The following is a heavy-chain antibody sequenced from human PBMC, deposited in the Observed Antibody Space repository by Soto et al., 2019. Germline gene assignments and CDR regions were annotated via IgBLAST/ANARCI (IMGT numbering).Heavy chain of an antibody. D-gene: IGHD3-10*01. CDR1: GGSISSDGNY. Sequence: QVQLQESGPGLVKSSQTLSLTCTVSGGSISSDGNYWSWIRQLPGKGLEWIGYIYYSGSTYYNPSLKSRVTISVDTSKNQFSLKLNSVTAAATAVYYCARARMVRGIIYYSGMDVWGQGTPVTVSS. J-gene: IGHJ6*02. CDR3: ARARMVRGIIYYSGMDV. V-gene: IGHV4-31*03. CDR2: IYYSGST.